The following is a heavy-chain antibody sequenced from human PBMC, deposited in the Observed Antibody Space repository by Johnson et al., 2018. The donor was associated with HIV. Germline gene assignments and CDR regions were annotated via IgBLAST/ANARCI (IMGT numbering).Heavy chain of an antibody. CDR1: GFTFDDYA. J-gene: IGHJ3*02. D-gene: IGHD3-3*01. CDR2: ISWKSGSI. Sequence: EVQLVESGGGLVQPGRSLRLSCAASGFTFDDYAMHWVRQAPGKGLEWVSGISWKSGSIGYADSVKGRFTISRDNAKNSLYLQMNSLRPEDTALYYCAKATVPTRFLIAFDIWGQGTMVTVSS. V-gene: IGHV3-9*01. CDR3: AKATVPTRFLIAFDI.